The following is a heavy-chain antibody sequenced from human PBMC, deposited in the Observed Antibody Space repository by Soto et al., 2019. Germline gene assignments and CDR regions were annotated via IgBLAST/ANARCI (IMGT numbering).Heavy chain of an antibody. CDR1: GYSFTNYW. V-gene: IGHV5-51*01. Sequence: PGESLTISCKGSGYSFTNYWIGWVRQMPGKGLEWMGIIYPGDSDTRYSPSFQGQVTISADKSISTAYLQWSSLKASDTAMYYCARSSRQYQLSDAFDIWGQGTMVTVSS. CDR3: ARSSRQYQLSDAFDI. D-gene: IGHD2-2*01. J-gene: IGHJ3*02. CDR2: IYPGDSDT.